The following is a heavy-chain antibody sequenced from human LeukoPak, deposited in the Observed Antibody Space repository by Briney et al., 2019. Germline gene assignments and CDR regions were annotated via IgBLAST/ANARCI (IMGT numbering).Heavy chain of an antibody. Sequence: ASVKVSCKASGYTFTSYYMHWVRQAPGQGLEWMGIINPSGGSTSCAQKFQGRVTMTRDTSTSTVYMELSSLRSEDTAVYYCARASSGWSFSYYFDYWGQGTLVTVSS. V-gene: IGHV1-46*01. CDR3: ARASSGWSFSYYFDY. J-gene: IGHJ4*02. CDR1: GYTFTSYY. CDR2: INPSGGST. D-gene: IGHD6-19*01.